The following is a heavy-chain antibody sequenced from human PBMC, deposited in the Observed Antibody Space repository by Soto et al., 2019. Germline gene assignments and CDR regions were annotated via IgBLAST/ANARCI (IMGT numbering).Heavy chain of an antibody. CDR2: ISYDGSNK. J-gene: IGHJ4*02. CDR1: GFTFSSYG. V-gene: IGHV3-30*18. D-gene: IGHD7-27*01. CDR3: AKDGDSDNY. Sequence: GGSLRLSCAASGFTFSSYGMHWVRQAPGKGLEWVAVISYDGSNKYYADSVKGRFTISRDNSKNTLYLQMNSLRAEDTAVYYCAKDGDSDNYWGQGTLVTVSS.